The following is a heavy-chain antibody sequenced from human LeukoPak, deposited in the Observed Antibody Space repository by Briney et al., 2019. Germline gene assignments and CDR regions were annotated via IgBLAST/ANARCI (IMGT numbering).Heavy chain of an antibody. V-gene: IGHV1-69*05. CDR1: GGTFSSYA. CDR3: ARDAYDSSGYYLVDY. J-gene: IGHJ4*02. Sequence: SVKVSCKASGGTFSSYAISRVRQAPGQGLEWMGRIIPIFGTANYAQKFQGRVTITTDESTSTAYMELSSLRSEDTAVYYCARDAYDSSGYYLVDYWGQGTLVTVSS. CDR2: IIPIFGTA. D-gene: IGHD3-22*01.